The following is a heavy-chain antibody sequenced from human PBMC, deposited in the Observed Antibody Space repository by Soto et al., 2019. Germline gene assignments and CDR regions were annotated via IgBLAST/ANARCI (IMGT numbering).Heavy chain of an antibody. Sequence: GGSLRLSCAASGFTFSSYAMSWVHQAPGKGLEWVSAISGSGGSTYYADSVKGRFTISRDNSKNTLYLQMNSLRAEDTAVYYCAKDWYSSSYYFDYWGQGTLVTVSS. V-gene: IGHV3-23*01. J-gene: IGHJ4*02. D-gene: IGHD6-6*01. CDR2: ISGSGGST. CDR1: GFTFSSYA. CDR3: AKDWYSSSYYFDY.